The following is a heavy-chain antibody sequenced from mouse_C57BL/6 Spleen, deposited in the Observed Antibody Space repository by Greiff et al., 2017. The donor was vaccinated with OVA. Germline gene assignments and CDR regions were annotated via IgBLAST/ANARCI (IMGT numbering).Heavy chain of an antibody. V-gene: IGHV7-3*01. CDR1: GFTFTDYY. Sequence: EVKLVESGGGLVQPGGSLSLSCAASGFTFTDYYMSWVRQPPGKALEWLGFIRNKANGYTTEYSASVKGRFTISRDNSQSILYLQMNALRAEDSATYYCARYGNYGNYAMDYGGQGTSVTVSS. J-gene: IGHJ4*01. CDR3: ARYGNYGNYAMDY. CDR2: IRNKANGYTT. D-gene: IGHD2-1*01.